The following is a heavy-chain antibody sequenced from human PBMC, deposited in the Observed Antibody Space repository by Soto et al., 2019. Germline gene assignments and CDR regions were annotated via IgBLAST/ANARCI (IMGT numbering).Heavy chain of an antibody. CDR3: ARVWIDNWFDP. D-gene: IGHD5-12*01. J-gene: IGHJ5*02. V-gene: IGHV3-66*01. Sequence: GSLRLSCAASGFTVSSNYMSWVRRAPGKGLEWVSVIYSGGSTYYADSVKGRFTISRDNSKNTLYLQMNSLRAEDTAVYYCARVWIDNWFDPWGQGTLVTVSS. CDR2: IYSGGST. CDR1: GFTVSSNY.